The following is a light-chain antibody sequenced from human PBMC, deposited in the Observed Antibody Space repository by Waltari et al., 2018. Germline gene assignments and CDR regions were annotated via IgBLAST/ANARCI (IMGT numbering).Light chain of an antibody. J-gene: IGKJ1*01. CDR1: ERVSSSY. CDR3: QQYGSSPWT. Sequence: EIVLTQSQGTLSLSPGERATLSCRASERVSSSYLRWYQQNPGQAPRLLIYGTSSRARDTPDRFTGSGSGTDFTLTISRLEPEDVAVYYCQQYGSSPWTFGQGTRVEIK. CDR2: GTS. V-gene: IGKV3-20*01.